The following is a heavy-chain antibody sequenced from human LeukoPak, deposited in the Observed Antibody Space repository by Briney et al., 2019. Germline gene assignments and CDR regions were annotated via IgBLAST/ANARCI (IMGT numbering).Heavy chain of an antibody. Sequence: SETLSLTCAVYGGSFSGYYWSWIRQPPGKGLEWIGEINHSGSTNYSPSLKSRVTISVDTSKNQFSLKLSSVTAADTAVYYCARLSGYYPYYYYGMDVWGQGTTVTVSS. D-gene: IGHD3-22*01. J-gene: IGHJ6*02. CDR2: INHSGST. CDR1: GGSFSGYY. CDR3: ARLSGYYPYYYYGMDV. V-gene: IGHV4-34*01.